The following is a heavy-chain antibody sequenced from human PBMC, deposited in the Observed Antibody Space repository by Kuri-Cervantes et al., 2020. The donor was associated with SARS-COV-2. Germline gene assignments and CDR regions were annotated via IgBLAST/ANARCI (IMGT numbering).Heavy chain of an antibody. D-gene: IGHD6-19*01. CDR3: AKEGSSGWYGGD. J-gene: IGHJ4*02. CDR2: IGYDGSRK. CDR1: GFSFSNYA. V-gene: IGHV3-30*04. Sequence: GGSLRLSCAASGFSFSNYAMHWVRQAPGKGLEWVAAIGYDGSRKHYSDSLKGRFTISRDNSQNTVYLQMSTLRDDDTAVYYCAKEGSSGWYGGDWGQGALVTVSS.